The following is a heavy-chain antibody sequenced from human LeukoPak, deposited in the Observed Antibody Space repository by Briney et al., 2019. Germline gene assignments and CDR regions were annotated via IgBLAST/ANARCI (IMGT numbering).Heavy chain of an antibody. CDR1: GYTFTSYG. CDR3: ARDYDYYDSSGYYRYFDY. J-gene: IGHJ4*02. Sequence: ASVKVSCKASGYTFTSYGISWVRQAPGQGFEWMGWISAYNGNTNYAQKLQGRVTMTTDTSTSTAYMELRSLRSDDTAVYYCARDYDYYDSSGYYRYFDYWGQGALVTVSS. CDR2: ISAYNGNT. D-gene: IGHD3-22*01. V-gene: IGHV1-18*01.